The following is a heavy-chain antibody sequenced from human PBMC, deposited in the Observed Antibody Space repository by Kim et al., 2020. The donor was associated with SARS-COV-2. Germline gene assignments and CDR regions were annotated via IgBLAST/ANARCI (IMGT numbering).Heavy chain of an antibody. Sequence: GESLKISCKGSGYSFTSYWISWVRQMPGKGLEWMGRIDPSDSYTNYSPSFQGHVTISADKSISTAYLQWSSLKASDTAMYYCARHQDIVVVPAAGAEDFYYYYGMDVWGQGTTVTVSS. D-gene: IGHD2-2*01. CDR1: GYSFTSYW. CDR2: IDPSDSYT. J-gene: IGHJ6*02. CDR3: ARHQDIVVVPAAGAEDFYYYYGMDV. V-gene: IGHV5-10-1*01.